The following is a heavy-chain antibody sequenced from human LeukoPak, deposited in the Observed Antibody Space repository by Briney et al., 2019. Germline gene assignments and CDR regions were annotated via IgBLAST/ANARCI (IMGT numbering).Heavy chain of an antibody. CDR1: GYTFTSYY. D-gene: IGHD6-13*01. J-gene: IGHJ5*01. V-gene: IGHV1-46*01. CDR2: INPSSGTT. Sequence: GASVTVSCKASGYTFTSYYLHWVRQAPGQGLEWVGIINPSSGTTTYAQNFQGRVTMTRDTSTTTVYMELNSLRSDDTAMYYCARDYTGGGSSWSDNWFDPWGQGTQVTVSS. CDR3: ARDYTGGGSSWSDNWFDP.